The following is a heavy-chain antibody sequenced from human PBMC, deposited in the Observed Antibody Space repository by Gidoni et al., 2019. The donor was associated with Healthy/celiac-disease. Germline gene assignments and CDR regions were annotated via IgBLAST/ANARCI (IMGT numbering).Heavy chain of an antibody. J-gene: IGHJ6*02. CDR2: ISYDGSNK. CDR3: AKGTGTTLRYYYGMDV. CDR1: GFTFSTSG. V-gene: IGHV3-30*18. D-gene: IGHD1-7*01. Sequence: QVQLVESGGGVVQPGRSLRLSCAASGFTFSTSGMHWVRQAPGKGLEWVAVISYDGSNKYYADSVKGRFTISRDNSKNTLYLQMNSLRAEDTAVYYCAKGTGTTLRYYYGMDVWGQGTTVTVSS.